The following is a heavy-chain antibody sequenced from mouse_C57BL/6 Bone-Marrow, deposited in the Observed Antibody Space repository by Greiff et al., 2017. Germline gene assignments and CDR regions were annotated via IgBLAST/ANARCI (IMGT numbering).Heavy chain of an antibody. CDR3: SRVWRGREALFAY. V-gene: IGHV1-50*01. CDR1: GYTFTSYW. Sequence: QVQLQQPGAELVKPGASVKLSCKASGYTFTSYWMQWVKQRPGQGLEWIGEFDPSDSYTNYNQKFKGKATLTVDTSSTTAYMQLSSLTSEDSAVYYCSRVWRGREALFAYWGQGTLVTVSA. J-gene: IGHJ3*01. CDR2: FDPSDSYT.